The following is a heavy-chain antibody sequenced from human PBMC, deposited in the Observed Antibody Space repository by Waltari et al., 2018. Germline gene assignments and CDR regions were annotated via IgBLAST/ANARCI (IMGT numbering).Heavy chain of an antibody. J-gene: IGHJ4*02. CDR1: GFNFSSYG. CDR2: ILYDGSNK. CDR3: AKDQGVYCGGDCSPDY. V-gene: IGHV3-33*06. D-gene: IGHD2-21*01. Sequence: QVQLVESGGGVVQPGRSLSLSCAASGFNFSSYGLHSVRQARGKGLEWVAVILYDGSNKYYADSVKGRFTISRDNSKNTLYLQMNSLRAEDTAVYYCAKDQGVYCGGDCSPDYWGQGTLVTVSS.